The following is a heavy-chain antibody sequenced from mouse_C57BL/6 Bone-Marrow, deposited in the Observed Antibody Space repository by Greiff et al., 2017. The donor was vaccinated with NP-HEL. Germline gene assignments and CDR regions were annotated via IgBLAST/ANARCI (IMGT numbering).Heavy chain of an antibody. CDR2: IYPRSGNT. Sequence: VQLQQSGAEMARPGASVKLSCKASGYTFTRYGISWVKQLTGQGLEWIGEIYPRSGNTYYNETFKGKATLTADKSSSTAYMELHSLTSADSAVYFGAREYWDRYFDVWGTGTTVTVSS. CDR3: AREYWDRYFDV. D-gene: IGHD4-1*01. CDR1: GYTFTRYG. V-gene: IGHV1-81*01. J-gene: IGHJ1*03.